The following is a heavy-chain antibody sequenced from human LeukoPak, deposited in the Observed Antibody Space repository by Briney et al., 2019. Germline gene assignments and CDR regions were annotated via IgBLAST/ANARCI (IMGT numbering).Heavy chain of an antibody. CDR1: GGSIGTNY. Sequence: SETLSLTCSASGGSIGTNYWSWIRQVPGKGLEWIGYISYSGSSNYNPSLKSRVTISVDTSKTQFSLYLNSVTAADTAVYYCARSDTHHIHSSSWHFDYWGQGTLVTVSS. V-gene: IGHV4-59*01. D-gene: IGHD6-13*01. J-gene: IGHJ4*02. CDR2: ISYSGSS. CDR3: ARSDTHHIHSSSWHFDY.